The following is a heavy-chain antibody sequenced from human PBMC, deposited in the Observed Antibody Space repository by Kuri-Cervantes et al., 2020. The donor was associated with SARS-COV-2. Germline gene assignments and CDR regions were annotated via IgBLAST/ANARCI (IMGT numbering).Heavy chain of an antibody. CDR1: GGSFSGYY. J-gene: IGHJ5*02. CDR2: INHSGST. CDR3: ARGVGTSRFDWFDP. V-gene: IGHV4-34*01. D-gene: IGHD1-1*01. Sequence: ESLKISCAVYGGSFSGYYWSWIRQPPGKGLEWIGEINHSGSTNYNPSLDLKSRVTISVDTSKNQFSLKLSSVTAADTAVYYCARGVGTSRFDWFDPWGQGTLVTVSS.